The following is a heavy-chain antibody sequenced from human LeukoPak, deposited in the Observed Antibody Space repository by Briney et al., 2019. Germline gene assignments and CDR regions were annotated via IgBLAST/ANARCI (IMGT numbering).Heavy chain of an antibody. Sequence: SETLSLTCTVSGGSISSSSYYWGWIRQPPGKGLEWIGSIYYSGSTNYNPSLKSRVTISVDTSKNQFSLKLSSVTAADTAVYYCATLEREWELLFGLGYWGQGTLVTVSS. CDR3: ATLEREWELLFGLGY. CDR1: GGSISSSSYY. V-gene: IGHV4-39*07. J-gene: IGHJ4*02. CDR2: IYYSGST. D-gene: IGHD1-26*01.